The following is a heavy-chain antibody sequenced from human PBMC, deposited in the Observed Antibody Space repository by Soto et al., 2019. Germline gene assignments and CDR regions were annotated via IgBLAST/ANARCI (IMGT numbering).Heavy chain of an antibody. CDR1: GYFISSGYY. CDR3: ARGHIVVVPAVGWFDP. J-gene: IGHJ5*02. D-gene: IGHD2-2*01. CDR2: MFHSGST. Sequence: SETLSLTCAVSGYFISSGYYWGWIRQPPGKGLEWIGSMFHSGSTYYNPSLKSRVTMSVDTSKNQFSLKLSSVTAADTAVYYCARGHIVVVPAVGWFDPWGQGTLVTVSS. V-gene: IGHV4-38-2*01.